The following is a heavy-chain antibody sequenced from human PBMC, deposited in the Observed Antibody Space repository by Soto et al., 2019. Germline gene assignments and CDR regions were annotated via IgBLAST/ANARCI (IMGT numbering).Heavy chain of an antibody. CDR2: IYYSGST. V-gene: IGHV4-31*03. CDR3: ARVRVAGTVITVGMYWFDP. CDR1: GGSISSGGYY. D-gene: IGHD4-17*01. J-gene: IGHJ5*02. Sequence: SETLSLTCTVSGGSISSGGYYWSWIRQHPGKGLEWIGYIYYSGSTYYNPSLKSRVTISVDTSKNQFSLKLSSVTAADTAVYYCARVRVAGTVITVGMYWFDPWGQGTLVTVSS.